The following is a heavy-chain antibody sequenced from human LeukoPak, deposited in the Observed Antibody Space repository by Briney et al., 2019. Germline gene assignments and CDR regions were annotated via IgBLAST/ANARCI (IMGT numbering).Heavy chain of an antibody. CDR1: GGSISTYY. D-gene: IGHD2-15*01. V-gene: IGHV4-59*01. J-gene: IGHJ4*02. CDR2: IHYSGST. CDR3: ARSSNSHYSPADY. Sequence: PSETLSLTCTVSGGSISTYYWTWIRQPPGKGLEWIGNIHYSGSTNYNPSLKSRVTISLGTSNSQFSLKLSSVTAADTAVYYCARSSNSHYSPADYWGQGTLVTVSS.